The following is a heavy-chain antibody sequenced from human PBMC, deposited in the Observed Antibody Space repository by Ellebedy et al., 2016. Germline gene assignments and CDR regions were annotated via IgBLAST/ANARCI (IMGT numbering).Heavy chain of an antibody. D-gene: IGHD5-18*01. Sequence: ASVKVSCKASGYTFTSYYMHWVRQAPGQGLEWMGKINPNSAITSYAQKFQGRVIMTRDTSTSTVYMELSSLRSEDTATYYCARASRGYSYGDFDYWGQGTLVTVSS. J-gene: IGHJ4*02. CDR1: GYTFTSYY. CDR3: ARASRGYSYGDFDY. V-gene: IGHV1-46*01. CDR2: INPNSAIT.